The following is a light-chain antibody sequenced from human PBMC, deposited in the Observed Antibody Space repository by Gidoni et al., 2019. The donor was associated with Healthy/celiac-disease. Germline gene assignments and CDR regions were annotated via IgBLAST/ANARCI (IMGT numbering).Light chain of an antibody. V-gene: IGLV2-14*03. CDR1: SSYVGGYNY. J-gene: IGLJ3*02. CDR2: DVS. Sequence: QSALTQPASVSGSPGQSITISCTGTSSYVGGYNYVSWYQQHPGKAPKLMIYDVSNRPSGVSNRFSGSKSGNTASLTISGLQAEDEADYYCSSYTSSSTVWVFGGGTKLTVL. CDR3: SSYTSSSTVWV.